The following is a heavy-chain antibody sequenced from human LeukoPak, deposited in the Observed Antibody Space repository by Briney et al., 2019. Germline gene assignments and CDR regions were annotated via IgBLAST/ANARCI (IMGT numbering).Heavy chain of an antibody. CDR3: ARSWELYYFDY. CDR2: IYDSGST. CDR1: GGSISSYY. J-gene: IGHJ4*02. V-gene: IGHV4-59*01. Sequence: SETLSLTCTASGGSISSYYWSRIRQPPGKGLEWIGYIYDSGSTSYNPSLKSRVTISVDTSKNQFSLKLSSVTAADTAVYYCARSWELYYFDYWGQGTLVTVSS. D-gene: IGHD4-23*01.